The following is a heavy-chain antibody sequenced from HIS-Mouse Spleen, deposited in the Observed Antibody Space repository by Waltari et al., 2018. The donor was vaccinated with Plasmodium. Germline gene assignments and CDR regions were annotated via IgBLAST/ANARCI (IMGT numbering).Heavy chain of an antibody. CDR3: ARESSSSWYFDY. CDR1: GFTFSSYS. D-gene: IGHD6-13*01. V-gene: IGHV3-21*01. Sequence: EVQLVESGGGLVKHGGSLSPSCAAYGFTFSSYSINWVRQAPGKGREWVSSISSSSSYIYYADSVKGRFTISRDNAKNSLYLQMNSLRAEDTAVYYCARESSSSWYFDYWGQGTLVTVSS. J-gene: IGHJ4*02. CDR2: ISSSSSYI.